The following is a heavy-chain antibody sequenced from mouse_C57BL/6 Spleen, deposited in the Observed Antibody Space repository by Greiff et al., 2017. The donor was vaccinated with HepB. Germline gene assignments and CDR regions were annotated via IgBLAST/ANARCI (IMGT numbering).Heavy chain of an antibody. CDR1: GFTFSDYG. CDR2: ISSGSSTI. J-gene: IGHJ3*01. V-gene: IGHV5-17*01. CDR3: GYGSSAWFAY. D-gene: IGHD1-1*01. Sequence: EVKLMESGGGLVKPGGSLKLSCAASGFTFSDYGMHWVRQAPEKGLEWVAYISSGSSTIYYADTVKGRFTISRDNAKNTLFLQMTSLRSEDTALFYFGYGSSAWFAYWGQGTLGTVSA.